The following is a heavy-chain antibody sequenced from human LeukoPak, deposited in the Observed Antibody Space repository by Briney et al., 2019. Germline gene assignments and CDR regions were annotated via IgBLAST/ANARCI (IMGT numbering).Heavy chain of an antibody. V-gene: IGHV3-23*01. D-gene: IGHD5-18*01. Sequence: GGSLRLSCAASGFTFSSYAMSWVRQAPGKGLEWVSAISGGGGSIFYADPVKGRFTISGDNSKNTLYLQMNSLRAEDTAVYYCAKGLKTAVGPYMGYHYYMDVWGKGTTVTVSS. CDR2: ISGGGGSI. CDR1: GFTFSSYA. CDR3: AKGLKTAVGPYMGYHYYMDV. J-gene: IGHJ6*03.